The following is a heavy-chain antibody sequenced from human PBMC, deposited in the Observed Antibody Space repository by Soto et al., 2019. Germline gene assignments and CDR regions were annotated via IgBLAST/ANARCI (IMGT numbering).Heavy chain of an antibody. D-gene: IGHD1-26*01. CDR1: GYTFTSYG. J-gene: IGHJ4*02. Sequence: GASVKVSCKASGYTFTSYGISWVRQAPGQGLEWMGWISAYNANTNYAQKLQGRVTMTTDTSTSTSYMELRSLRSDDTAVYFCARDRLGATGDYWGQGTLVTVPS. CDR2: ISAYNANT. CDR3: ARDRLGATGDY. V-gene: IGHV1-18*01.